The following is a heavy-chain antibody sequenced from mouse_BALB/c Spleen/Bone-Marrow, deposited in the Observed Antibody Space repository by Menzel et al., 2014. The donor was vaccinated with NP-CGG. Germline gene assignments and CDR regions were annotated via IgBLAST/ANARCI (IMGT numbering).Heavy chain of an antibody. V-gene: IGHV3-6*02. J-gene: IGHJ4*01. Sequence: ESGPGLVKPSQSLSLTCSVTGHSITSDYYWNWIRQFPGNKLEWMSYISHDGTNNYNPSLKNRFSITRDTSKNQFFLKLNSVTTEDTATYYCSSYNYYGMDYWGQGTSVTVSS. CDR1: GHSITSDYY. CDR3: SSYNYYGMDY. CDR2: ISHDGTN.